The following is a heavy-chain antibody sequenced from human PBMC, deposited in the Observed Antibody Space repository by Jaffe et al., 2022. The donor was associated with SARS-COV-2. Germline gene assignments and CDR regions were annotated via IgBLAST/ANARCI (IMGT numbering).Heavy chain of an antibody. V-gene: IGHV3-7*01. Sequence: EVQLVESGGGLVQPGGSLRLSCAASGFTFSNNWMSWVRQAPGKGLEWVANIKQDGSEKYYVDSVKGRFIISRDNTMNSLYLHMNSLRAEDTAVYYCARIVAVTVSGLAHYGMDVWGQGTTVTVSS. D-gene: IGHD2-21*02. CDR2: IKQDGSEK. J-gene: IGHJ6*02. CDR1: GFTFSNNW. CDR3: ARIVAVTVSGLAHYGMDV.